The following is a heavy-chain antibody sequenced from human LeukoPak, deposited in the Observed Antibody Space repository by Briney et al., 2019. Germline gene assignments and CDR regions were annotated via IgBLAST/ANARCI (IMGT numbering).Heavy chain of an antibody. CDR1: GFTFSSYA. V-gene: IGHV3-30*04. D-gene: IGHD3-10*02. CDR2: ISYDGSNK. J-gene: IGHJ6*04. CDR3: AELGITMIGGV. Sequence: GGSLRLACAAAGFTFSSYAMHWVRQAPGKGLEWVAVISYDGSNKKYADSVEGRFTISRDNSKNTLYLQMNSLRAEDTAVYYCAELGITMIGGVWGKGTTVTISS.